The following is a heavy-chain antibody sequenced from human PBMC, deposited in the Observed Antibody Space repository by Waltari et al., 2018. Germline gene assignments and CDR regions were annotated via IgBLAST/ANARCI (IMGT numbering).Heavy chain of an antibody. CDR2: IKQDGSEK. Sequence: EVQLVESGGGLAQPGGSLRLSCAASGLSFSNYWMTWVRQASGKGPEWVANIKQDGSEKYYMDAVKGRFTMSRDNAKNSLYLQMNNLRVEDTAVYYCTRGGRDSSWYWRDWGQGTLVTVSS. CDR3: TRGGRDSSWYWRD. CDR1: GLSFSNYW. D-gene: IGHD6-13*01. V-gene: IGHV3-7*01. J-gene: IGHJ4*02.